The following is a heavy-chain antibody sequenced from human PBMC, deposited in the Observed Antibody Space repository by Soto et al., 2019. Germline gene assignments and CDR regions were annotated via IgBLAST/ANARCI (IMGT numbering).Heavy chain of an antibody. CDR2: IYHSGST. Sequence: SETLSPTRAVSGGSISRSNWWGWVRQPPGKGLEWIGEIYHSGSTNYNPSLKSRVTISVDKSKNQFSLKLSSVTAADTAVYYCASVRGGYYYAMDVWGQGTTVTVSS. D-gene: IGHD3-10*02. J-gene: IGHJ6*02. V-gene: IGHV4-4*02. CDR3: ASVRGGYYYAMDV. CDR1: GGSISRSNW.